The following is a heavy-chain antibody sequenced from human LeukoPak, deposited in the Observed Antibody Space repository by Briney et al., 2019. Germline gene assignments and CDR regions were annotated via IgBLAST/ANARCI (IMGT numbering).Heavy chain of an antibody. D-gene: IGHD6-19*01. J-gene: IGHJ4*02. CDR2: INPNSGGT. CDR3: ARVRDGSGWYDY. V-gene: IGHV1-2*02. CDR1: GYTFTGYY. Sequence: ASVKVSCKASGYTFTGYYMHWVRQAPGQGLEWMGWINPNSGGTNYAQKFQGRVTMTRDTSVSTAYMELSGLRSDDTAVYYCARVRDGSGWYDYWGQGTLVTVSS.